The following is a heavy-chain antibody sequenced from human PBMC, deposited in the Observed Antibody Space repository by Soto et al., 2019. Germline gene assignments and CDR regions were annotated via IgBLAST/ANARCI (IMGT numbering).Heavy chain of an antibody. Sequence: SETLSLTCTVSGGSISSSSYYWGWIRQPPGKGLEWIGSIYYSGSTYYNPSLKSRVTISVDTSKNQFSLKLSSVTAADTAVYYCARHRQYCSGGSCYSFYSYGMDVWGQGTTVTVSS. D-gene: IGHD2-15*01. CDR3: ARHRQYCSGGSCYSFYSYGMDV. CDR1: GGSISSSSYY. J-gene: IGHJ6*02. V-gene: IGHV4-39*01. CDR2: IYYSGST.